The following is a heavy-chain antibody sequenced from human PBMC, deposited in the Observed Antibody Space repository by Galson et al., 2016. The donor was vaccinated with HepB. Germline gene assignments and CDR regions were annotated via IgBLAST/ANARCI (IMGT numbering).Heavy chain of an antibody. CDR3: TRDGLGGTNDAFDI. CDR1: GIRFNAYGG. CDR2: IWYNERNI. V-gene: IGHV3-33*01. D-gene: IGHD6-6*01. J-gene: IGHJ3*02. Sequence: SLRLSCAASGIRFNAYGGTHWVRQAPGKGLEWVAVIWYNERNIHYADSVKGRFTISKDDSKNTAYLEMNSLRDEDTAVYYFTRDGLGGTNDAFDIWGQGTFVAVSS.